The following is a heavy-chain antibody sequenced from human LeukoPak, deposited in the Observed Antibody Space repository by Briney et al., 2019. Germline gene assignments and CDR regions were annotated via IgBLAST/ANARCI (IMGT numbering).Heavy chain of an antibody. D-gene: IGHD3-9*01. CDR2: IYPGDSDT. CDR1: GYSFTSYW. CDR3: ARLGYYDILTGPNWFDP. J-gene: IGHJ5*02. Sequence: GESLKISCKGSGYSFTSYWIGWVRQMPGKGLEWMGIIYPGDSDTRYSPSFQGQVTISADKSISTAYLQWSSLKASDTAMYYCARLGYYDILTGPNWFDPWGQGILVTVSS. V-gene: IGHV5-51*01.